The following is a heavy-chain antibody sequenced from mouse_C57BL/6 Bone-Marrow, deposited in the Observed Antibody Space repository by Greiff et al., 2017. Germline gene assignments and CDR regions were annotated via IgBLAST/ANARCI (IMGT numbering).Heavy chain of an antibody. CDR3: ARWSHYDYYVPIAY. D-gene: IGHD2-4*01. V-gene: IGHV1-64*01. Sequence: QVQLQQPGAELVKPGASVKLSCKASGYTFNSYWMHWVKQRPGQGLEWIGMIHPNSGSTNSTEKFKSTATLTVDKSSSTAYMQLSSLTSEDSAVYFCARWSHYDYYVPIAYWGQGTLGTVSA. CDR2: IHPNSGST. J-gene: IGHJ3*01. CDR1: GYTFNSYW.